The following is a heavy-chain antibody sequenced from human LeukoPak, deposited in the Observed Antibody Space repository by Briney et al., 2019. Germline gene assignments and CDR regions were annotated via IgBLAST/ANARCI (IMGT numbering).Heavy chain of an antibody. J-gene: IGHJ4*02. CDR2: IYYSGST. CDR3: AREPVAAAGTPFDY. D-gene: IGHD6-13*01. CDR1: GGSISSGGYY. V-gene: IGHV4-31*03. Sequence: SQTLSLTCTVSGGSISSGGYYWSWIRQHPGKGLEWIGYIYYSGSTYYNPSLKSRVTISVDTSKNQFSLKLRSVTAADTGIYYCAREPVAAAGTPFDYWGQGTLVTVSS.